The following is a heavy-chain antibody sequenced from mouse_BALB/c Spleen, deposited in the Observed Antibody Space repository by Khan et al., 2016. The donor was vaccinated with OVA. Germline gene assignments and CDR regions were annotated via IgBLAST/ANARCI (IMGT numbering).Heavy chain of an antibody. CDR2: ISYSGST. D-gene: IGHD2-3*01. CDR3: ARRGYGYYEAMDY. Sequence: EVQLQESGPGLVKPSQSLSLTCTVTGYSITSDYAWNWIRQFPGNKLEWMGYISYSGSTSYNPSLKSRISITRDTSKNQFFLQLNSVTTEDTATYYCARRGYGYYEAMDYWGQGTSVTVSS. V-gene: IGHV3-2*02. CDR1: GYSITSDYA. J-gene: IGHJ4*01.